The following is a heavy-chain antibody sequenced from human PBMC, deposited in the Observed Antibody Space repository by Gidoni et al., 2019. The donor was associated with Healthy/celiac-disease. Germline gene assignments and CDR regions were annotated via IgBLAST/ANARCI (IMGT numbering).Heavy chain of an antibody. CDR2: IRYDGSNK. D-gene: IGHD3-22*01. J-gene: IGHJ4*02. Sequence: QVQLVESGGGVVQPGGSLRRSCAASEFTFRSYGMHWVRQAPGKGLEWVAFIRYDGSNKYYADSVKGRFTISRDNSKNTLYLQMNSLRAEDTAVYYCAKAGNYYDSSGYPDYWGQGTLVTVSS. CDR3: AKAGNYYDSSGYPDY. V-gene: IGHV3-30*02. CDR1: EFTFRSYG.